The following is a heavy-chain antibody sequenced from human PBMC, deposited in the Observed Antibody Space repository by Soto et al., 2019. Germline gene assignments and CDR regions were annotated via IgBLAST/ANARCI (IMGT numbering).Heavy chain of an antibody. D-gene: IGHD3-9*01. CDR1: GFSLTANGVG. Sequence: ITLKESGPPLVKPTQTLTLTCSFSGFSLTANGVGVGWVRQPPGLALEWLAMVYWDDDKHYSASLRSRLSITKVTCKSQVVLTMTNMDPIDTVTYYCATLTGSHWGQGALVTVSS. V-gene: IGHV2-5*02. CDR2: VYWDDDK. J-gene: IGHJ4*02. CDR3: ATLTGSH.